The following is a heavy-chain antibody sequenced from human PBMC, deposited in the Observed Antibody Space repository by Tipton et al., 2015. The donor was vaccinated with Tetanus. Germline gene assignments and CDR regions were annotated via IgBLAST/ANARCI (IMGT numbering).Heavy chain of an antibody. D-gene: IGHD6-13*01. CDR3: ARSIAAAAVWPYDF. V-gene: IGHV4-34*01. J-gene: IGHJ4*02. CDR2: ISASGST. Sequence: LRLSCAGSGYSFSDYYMSWIRQAPGKGLEWVGEISASGSTNYNPSLESRITMSVDTTKKRISLRLASLMAADTAVYFCARSIAAAAVWPYDFWGQGTLVTVTS. CDR1: GYSFSDYY.